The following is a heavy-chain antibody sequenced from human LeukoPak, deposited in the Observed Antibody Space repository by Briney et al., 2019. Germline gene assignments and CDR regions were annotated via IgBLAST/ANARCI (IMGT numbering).Heavy chain of an antibody. Sequence: SETLSLTCTVSGGSISSYYWSWIRQPAGKGLEWIGRIYTSGSTNYNPSLKSRVTMSVDTSKNQFSLKLSSVTAADTAVYYCARDLSNYYDSSGNTGIDYWGQGSLVTVSS. CDR1: GGSISSYY. CDR3: ARDLSNYYDSSGNTGIDY. CDR2: IYTSGST. J-gene: IGHJ4*02. D-gene: IGHD3-22*01. V-gene: IGHV4-4*07.